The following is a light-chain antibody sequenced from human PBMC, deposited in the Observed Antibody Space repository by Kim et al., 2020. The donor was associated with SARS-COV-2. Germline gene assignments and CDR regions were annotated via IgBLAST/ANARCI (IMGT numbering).Light chain of an antibody. V-gene: IGKV1-27*01. J-gene: IGKJ1*01. CDR2: PAS. Sequence: SSSVGDRVTITCRASQGISNYLVWYQQKPGKVPKVLIYPASTLQSGVPSRFSGSGSGTEFTLTISSLQPEDAATYYCQKYSTAPWTFGQGTKLEI. CDR3: QKYSTAPWT. CDR1: QGISNY.